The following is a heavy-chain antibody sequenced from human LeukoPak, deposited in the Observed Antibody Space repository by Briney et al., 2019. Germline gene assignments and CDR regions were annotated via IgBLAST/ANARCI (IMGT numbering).Heavy chain of an antibody. CDR2: INHSGST. J-gene: IGHJ5*02. CDR1: GGSFSGYY. Sequence: SETLSLTCAVYGGSFSGYYWSWIRQPPGKGLEWIGEINHSGSTNYNPSLKSRVTISVDTSKNQFSLKLSSVTAADTAVYYCARLPYYYGSGSRNRRWFDPWGQGTLVTVSS. CDR3: ARLPYYYGSGSRNRRWFDP. D-gene: IGHD3-10*01. V-gene: IGHV4-34*01.